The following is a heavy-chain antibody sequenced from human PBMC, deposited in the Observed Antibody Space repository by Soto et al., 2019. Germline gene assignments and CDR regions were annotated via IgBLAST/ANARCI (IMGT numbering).Heavy chain of an antibody. Sequence: QVQLQESGPGLVKPSGTLSLTCAVSGGSISSSNWWSWVRQPPGKGLEWIGEIYHSGSTNYNPSLKSRSTISVDKSKNQFSLKLSSVTAAYTAVYYCARDSQGGAAADHFDYWGQGTLVTVSS. J-gene: IGHJ4*02. CDR1: GGSISSSNW. CDR3: ARDSQGGAAADHFDY. D-gene: IGHD6-13*01. V-gene: IGHV4-4*02. CDR2: IYHSGST.